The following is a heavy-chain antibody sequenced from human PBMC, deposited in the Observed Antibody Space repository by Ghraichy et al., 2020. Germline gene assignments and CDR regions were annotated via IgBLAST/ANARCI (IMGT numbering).Heavy chain of an antibody. CDR3: AIDEKLWSNLGFYYYIDV. Sequence: GGSLRLSCAASGFSFSAHLMSWVRQAPGKGLEWVANINQGGNEKYHVDSVEGRFTISRDNAKNSLYLQMNSLRAEDTAVYYCAIDEKLWSNLGFYYYIDVWGKGTTVTVS. D-gene: IGHD3-16*01. CDR2: INQGGNEK. V-gene: IGHV3-7*03. CDR1: GFSFSAHL. J-gene: IGHJ6*03.